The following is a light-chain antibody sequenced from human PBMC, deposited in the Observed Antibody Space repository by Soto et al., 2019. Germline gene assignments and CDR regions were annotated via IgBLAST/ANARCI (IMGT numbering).Light chain of an antibody. J-gene: IGKJ2*01. CDR1: QSLSYW. Sequence: DIQMPQSPSTLSASVGDTVTITCRASQSLSYWLAWYQQKPGQAPKLLIHKASTLESGVPSRFSGSGSGTEFTLTISSLQPDDFATFYCQQYDRFPYTFGQGTKLSIK. CDR2: KAS. CDR3: QQYDRFPYT. V-gene: IGKV1-5*03.